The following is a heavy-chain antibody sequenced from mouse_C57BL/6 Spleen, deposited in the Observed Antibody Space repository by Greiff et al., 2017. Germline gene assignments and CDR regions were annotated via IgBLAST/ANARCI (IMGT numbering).Heavy chain of an antibody. CDR3: ASDGYYRYFDV. CDR2: ISDGGSYT. J-gene: IGHJ1*03. CDR1: GFTFSSYA. D-gene: IGHD2-3*01. V-gene: IGHV5-4*03. Sequence: EVMLVESGGGLVKPGGSLKLSCTASGFTFSSYAMSWVRPTPEKRLEWVATISDGGSYTYYPDNVKGRFPISRDNAKNNLYLQMSHLKSEDTAMYYCASDGYYRYFDVWGTGTTVTVSS.